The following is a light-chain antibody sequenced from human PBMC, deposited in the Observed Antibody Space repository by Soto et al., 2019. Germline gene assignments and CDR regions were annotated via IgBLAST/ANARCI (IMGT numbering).Light chain of an antibody. V-gene: IGLV2-8*01. Sequence: QSVLTQPPSASGSPGQSVSISCTGTSSDVGAYNYVSWYQQHPGKAHKLIIYEVSKRPSGVTDRFSGSKSGNAASLTVSGFQVEDETDYYCSSYAGSDNYVFGTGTKVTVL. CDR3: SSYAGSDNYV. J-gene: IGLJ1*01. CDR1: SSDVGAYNY. CDR2: EVS.